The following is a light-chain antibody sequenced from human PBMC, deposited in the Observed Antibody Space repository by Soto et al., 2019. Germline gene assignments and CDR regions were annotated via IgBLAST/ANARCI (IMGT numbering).Light chain of an antibody. J-gene: IGKJ2*01. V-gene: IGKV1-39*01. CDR3: HQSYSPPYT. CDR2: AAS. Sequence: DIQMTQSPSSLSASVGDRVTITCRASQSIGSYVNWYQQKPGKGPKFLIYAASSLQSGVPSRFSCSGSGTDFSLTISDLQPDDFATYYCHQSYSPPYTFGRGTKLEIK. CDR1: QSIGSY.